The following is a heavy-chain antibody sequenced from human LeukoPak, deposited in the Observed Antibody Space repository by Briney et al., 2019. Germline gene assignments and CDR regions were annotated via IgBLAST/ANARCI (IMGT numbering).Heavy chain of an antibody. CDR2: IYYSGST. CDR1: GGSISIYY. J-gene: IGHJ6*03. CDR3: ARAVVGYRPYYYYYMDV. Sequence: SETLSLTCTVSGGSISIYYWSWIRQPPGQGLEWIGYIYYSGSTNYNPSLKSRVTISVDTSKNQFSLKLSSVTAADTAVYYCARAVVGYRPYYYYYMDVWGKGTTVSVSS. V-gene: IGHV4-59*01. D-gene: IGHD5-12*01.